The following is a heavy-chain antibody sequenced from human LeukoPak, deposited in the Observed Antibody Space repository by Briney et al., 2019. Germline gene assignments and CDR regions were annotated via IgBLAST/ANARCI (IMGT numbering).Heavy chain of an antibody. Sequence: SETLSLTCTVSGGSISSYYWSWVRQPPGKGLDWIGYIFYSGNTNYNPSLKSRVTTSVDTSKNQFSLKLNSVTAADTAVYYCARSLTSGQFDYWGQGSLVTVS. CDR3: ARSLTSGQFDY. V-gene: IGHV4-59*08. D-gene: IGHD2-15*01. CDR2: IFYSGNT. CDR1: GGSISSYY. J-gene: IGHJ4*02.